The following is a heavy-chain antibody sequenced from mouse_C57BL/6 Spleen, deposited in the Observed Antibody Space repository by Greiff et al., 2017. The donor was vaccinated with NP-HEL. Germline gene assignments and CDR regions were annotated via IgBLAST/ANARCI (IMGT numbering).Heavy chain of an antibody. J-gene: IGHJ2*01. CDR3: GGGIYFDY. CDR1: GYTFTSYW. Sequence: VQLQQPGTELVKPGASGYTFTSYWMHWVKQRPGQGLEWIGNINPSNGGTNYNEKFKSKATLTVDKSSSTAYMQLSSLTSEDSAVYYCGGGIYFDYWGQGTTLTVSS. V-gene: IGHV1-53*01. CDR2: INPSNGGT.